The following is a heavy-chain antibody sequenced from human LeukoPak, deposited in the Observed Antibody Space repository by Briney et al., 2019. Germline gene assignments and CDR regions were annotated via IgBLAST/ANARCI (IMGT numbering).Heavy chain of an antibody. CDR1: GFTFSSYG. Sequence: QTGGSLRLSCAASGFTFSSYGMHWVRQAPGKGLEWVAVIWYDGSNKYYADSVKGRFTISRHNSKNTLYLQMNSLRAEDTAVYYCARDGFSDFWSGYYDYWGQGTLVTVSS. V-gene: IGHV3-33*01. D-gene: IGHD3-3*01. CDR2: IWYDGSNK. CDR3: ARDGFSDFWSGYYDY. J-gene: IGHJ4*02.